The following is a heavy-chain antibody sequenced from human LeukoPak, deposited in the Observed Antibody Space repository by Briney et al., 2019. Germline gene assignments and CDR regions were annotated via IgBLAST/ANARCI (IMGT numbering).Heavy chain of an antibody. Sequence: GASVKVSCKASGYMFTSYYMHWVRQAPGQGLEWMGIIHPSGGSTSYAQKFQGGVTMTRDTSTSTVYMELSRLRSDDTAVYYCARDFRGYCSSTSCYSGGYYYGMDVWGQGTTVTVSS. D-gene: IGHD2-2*01. CDR3: ARDFRGYCSSTSCYSGGYYYGMDV. CDR2: IHPSGGST. V-gene: IGHV1-46*01. J-gene: IGHJ6*02. CDR1: GYMFTSYY.